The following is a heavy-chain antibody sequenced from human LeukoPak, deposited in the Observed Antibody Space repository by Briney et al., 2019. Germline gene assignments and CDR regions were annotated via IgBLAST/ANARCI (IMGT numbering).Heavy chain of an antibody. CDR1: GYTFTDYG. J-gene: IGHJ4*02. CDR3: ARLSPLGVVVAGRKPSDY. CDR2: INAYNGNT. Sequence: ASVKVSCKASGYTFTDYGITWVRQAPGPGLEWMGWINAYNGNTDYAQKLQGRVTMTTDTSTSTAYKELRSLTSDDTAVHFCARLSPLGVVVAGRKPSDYWGQGTLVTVSS. V-gene: IGHV1-18*01. D-gene: IGHD6-19*01.